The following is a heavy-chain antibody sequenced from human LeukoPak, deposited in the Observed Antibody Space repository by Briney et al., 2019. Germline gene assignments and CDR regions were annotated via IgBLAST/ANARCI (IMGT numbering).Heavy chain of an antibody. CDR1: GFTFDNYA. V-gene: IGHV3-43*02. CDR3: ARDSQEFFQH. J-gene: IGHJ1*01. CDR2: ISGDGGST. Sequence: TGGSLRLSCAASGFTFDNYAIHWVRHAPGKGLEWVSLISGDGGSTYYADSMKGRFTIPRDNSKNSLYLQLNSLRTEDTALYYCARDSQEFFQHWGQGTLVTVSS.